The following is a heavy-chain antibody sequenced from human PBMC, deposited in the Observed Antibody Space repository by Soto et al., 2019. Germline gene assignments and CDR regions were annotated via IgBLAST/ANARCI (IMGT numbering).Heavy chain of an antibody. CDR3: ARGLRRDFDFDY. V-gene: IGHV4-59*01. CDR1: GGSIGSYY. J-gene: IGHJ4*02. Sequence: SETLSLTCTVSGGSIGSYYWSWIRQPPGKGLEWIGYIYYSGSTNYNPSLKSRVTISVDTSKNQFSLKLSSVTAADTAVYYCARGLRRDFDFDYWGQGTLVTVSS. CDR2: IYYSGST.